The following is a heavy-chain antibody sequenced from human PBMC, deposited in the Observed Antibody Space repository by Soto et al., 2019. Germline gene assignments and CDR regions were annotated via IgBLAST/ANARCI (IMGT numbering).Heavy chain of an antibody. Sequence: PGGSLRLSCAASGFTFSNYAMTWVRQAPGKGLERVSVISGSGGSTYYADSVKGRFTISRDNSKNTLYLQMNSLRAEDTAVYYCAKVRWGSGPHREAAPLDYWGQGTLVTVSS. CDR2: ISGSGGST. CDR3: AKVRWGSGPHREAAPLDY. D-gene: IGHD6-19*01. V-gene: IGHV3-23*01. CDR1: GFTFSNYA. J-gene: IGHJ4*02.